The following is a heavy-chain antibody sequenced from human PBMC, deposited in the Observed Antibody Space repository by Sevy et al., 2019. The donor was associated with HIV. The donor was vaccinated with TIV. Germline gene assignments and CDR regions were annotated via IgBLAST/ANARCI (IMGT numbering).Heavy chain of an antibody. J-gene: IGHJ6*02. CDR1: GXXXSXSA. D-gene: IGHD3-10*01. CDR2: IRXKXSSYAT. CDR3: VXLLYYXEEXXXXDV. V-gene: IGHV3-73*01. Sequence: GGSLRLSCAASGXXXSXSAMHWVGQASGKGLESIGRIRXKXSSYATVYAASVKGRFTISRDDSKNTAYLQMNSLKIXDTAVYYCVXLLYYXEEXXXXDVWGQXXTVTVSS.